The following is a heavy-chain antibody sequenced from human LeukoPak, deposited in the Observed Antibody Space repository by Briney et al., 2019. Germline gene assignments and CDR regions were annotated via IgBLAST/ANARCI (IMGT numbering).Heavy chain of an antibody. J-gene: IGHJ4*02. Sequence: GGSLRLSCAASGFTFSSYAMSWVRQAPGKGLEWVSTISGSGGSTYYADSVKGRFTISRDNSKNTLYLQMNSLRAEDTAVYYCAKRHSSSSLVDYWGQGTLVTVSS. CDR2: ISGSGGST. CDR1: GFTFSSYA. CDR3: AKRHSSSSLVDY. V-gene: IGHV3-23*01. D-gene: IGHD6-6*01.